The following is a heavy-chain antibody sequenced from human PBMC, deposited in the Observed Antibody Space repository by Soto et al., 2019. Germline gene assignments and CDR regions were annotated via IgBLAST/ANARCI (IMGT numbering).Heavy chain of an antibody. CDR3: ARLMTTFGVVNKGPDH. D-gene: IGHD3-3*01. J-gene: IGHJ4*01. Sequence: ASVKVSCKASGYPFTTYGITWVRQAPGQGLEWMGWISTYNGNTNYAQSLQGRVTMTRETSSTTAYMELRSLRSDDTAVYYCARLMTTFGVVNKGPDHWG. V-gene: IGHV1-18*04. CDR2: ISTYNGNT. CDR1: GYPFTTYG.